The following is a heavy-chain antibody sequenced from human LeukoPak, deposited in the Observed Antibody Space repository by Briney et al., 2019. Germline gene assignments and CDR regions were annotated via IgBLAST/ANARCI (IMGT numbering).Heavy chain of an antibody. CDR3: ARSESMVRGVIGY. CDR1: GSSFTSYW. Sequence: GESLKISCKGSGSSFTSYWIGWVRQMPGKGLEWMGIIYPGDSDTRYSPSFQGQVTISADKSISTAYLQWSSLKASDTAMYYCARSESMVRGVIGYWGQGTLVTVSS. CDR2: IYPGDSDT. J-gene: IGHJ4*02. V-gene: IGHV5-51*01. D-gene: IGHD3-10*01.